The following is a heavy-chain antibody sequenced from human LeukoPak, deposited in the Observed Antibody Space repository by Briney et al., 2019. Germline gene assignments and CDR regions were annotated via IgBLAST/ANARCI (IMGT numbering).Heavy chain of an antibody. CDR2: INAGNGNT. J-gene: IGHJ3*02. D-gene: IGHD2-21*02. CDR1: GYTFTSYA. CDR3: ARRLLSMSGGAFDI. V-gene: IGHV1-3*01. Sequence: WASVKVSCKASGYTFTSYAMHWVRQAPGQRLEWMGWINAGNGNTKYSQKFQGRVTITRDTSASTAYMELSSLRSEDTAVYYCARRLLSMSGGAFDIWAKGQWSPSLQ.